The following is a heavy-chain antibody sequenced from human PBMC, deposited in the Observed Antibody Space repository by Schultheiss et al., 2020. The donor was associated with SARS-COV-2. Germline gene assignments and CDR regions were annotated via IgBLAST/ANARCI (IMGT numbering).Heavy chain of an antibody. CDR2: ISSSGSTI. D-gene: IGHD6-13*01. V-gene: IGHV3-11*04. CDR1: GFTFSDYY. J-gene: IGHJ4*02. Sequence: GESLKISCAASGFTFSDYYMSWIRQAPGKGLEWVSYISSSGSTIYYADSVKGRFTISRDNAKNSLYLQMNSLRAEDTAVYYCAKGIAAAPKSERGALDYWGQGTLVTVSS. CDR3: AKGIAAAPKSERGALDY.